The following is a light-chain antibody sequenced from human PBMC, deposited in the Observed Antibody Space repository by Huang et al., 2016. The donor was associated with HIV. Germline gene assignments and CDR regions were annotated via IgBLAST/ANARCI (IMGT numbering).Light chain of an antibody. CDR2: GAS. CDR1: QTIKNIY. Sequence: EIVLTQSPDTLSLSPGERSTVTCRVSQTIKNIYLAWYQQKPGQGPRLRIYGASSRAPDSPDRCSGSGSGTDFTLTINRLEPEDFAVYYCQQYDSSQGISFGQGTRLEMK. J-gene: IGKJ5*01. V-gene: IGKV3-20*01. CDR3: QQYDSSQGIS.